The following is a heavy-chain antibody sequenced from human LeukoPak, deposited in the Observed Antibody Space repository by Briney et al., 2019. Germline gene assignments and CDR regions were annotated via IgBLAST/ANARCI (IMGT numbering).Heavy chain of an antibody. V-gene: IGHV3-11*01. CDR1: GFTFSKAW. Sequence: GGSLRLSCAASGFTFSKAWMSWVRQAPGKGLEWVSYISSSGNTIYYADSVKGRFTISRDNAKNSLYLQMNSLRAEDTAVYYCARRGVQLQRISWFDPWGQGTLVTVSS. CDR3: ARRGVQLQRISWFDP. J-gene: IGHJ5*02. CDR2: ISSSGNTI. D-gene: IGHD1-1*01.